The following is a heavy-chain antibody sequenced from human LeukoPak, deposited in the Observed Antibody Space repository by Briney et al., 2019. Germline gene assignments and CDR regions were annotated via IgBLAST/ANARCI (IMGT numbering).Heavy chain of an antibody. CDR1: GFTLSSYE. D-gene: IGHD5-12*01. Sequence: PGGSPRLSCAASGFTLSSYEMNWVRQAPGKGLEWVSYISSSGSTIYYADSVKGRFTISRDNSKNTLYLQMSSLRAEDTAVYYCAREQRGYDCYYWGQGTLVTVSS. CDR2: ISSSGSTI. J-gene: IGHJ4*02. V-gene: IGHV3-48*03. CDR3: AREQRGYDCYY.